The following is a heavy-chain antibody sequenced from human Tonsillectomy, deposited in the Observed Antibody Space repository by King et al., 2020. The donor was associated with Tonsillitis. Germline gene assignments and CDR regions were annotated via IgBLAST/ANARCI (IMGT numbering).Heavy chain of an antibody. Sequence: VQLVESGGGVVRPGGSLRLSCAASGFPFDDYGMSWVRQAPGKGLGWVSGLYWDGGSTGCGDSVRGRVPSSRENAKNSLSLQMNSLRAEDTALYHCARGRGSSGFYFYYYGMDVWGQGTTVTVSS. J-gene: IGHJ6*02. CDR1: GFPFDDYG. CDR2: LYWDGGST. D-gene: IGHD3-22*01. CDR3: ARGRGSSGFYFYYYGMDV. V-gene: IGHV3-20*01.